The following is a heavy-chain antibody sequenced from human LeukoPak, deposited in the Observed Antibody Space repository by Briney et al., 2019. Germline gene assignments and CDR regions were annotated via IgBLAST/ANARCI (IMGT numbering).Heavy chain of an antibody. V-gene: IGHV3-30-3*01. CDR2: ISYDGSNK. Sequence: GGSLRLSCAASGFTFSSYAMHWVRQAPGKGLEWVAVISYDGSNKYYADSVKGRFTISRDNSKNTLYLQMNSLRAEDTAVYYCASLCGGDCYSGVDAFDIWGQGTMVTVSS. CDR3: ASLCGGDCYSGVDAFDI. CDR1: GFTFSSYA. D-gene: IGHD2-21*02. J-gene: IGHJ3*02.